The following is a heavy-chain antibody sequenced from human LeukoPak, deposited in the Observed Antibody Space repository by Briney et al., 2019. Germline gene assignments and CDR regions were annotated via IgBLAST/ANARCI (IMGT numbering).Heavy chain of an antibody. CDR3: ARDSGTMVVTRDAFDI. CDR1: GFTFSSYE. J-gene: IGHJ3*02. CDR2: ISSSGSTI. V-gene: IGHV3-48*03. Sequence: PGGSLRLSCAASGFTFSSYEMNWVRQAPGKGREGVSYISSSGSTIYYADSVEGRFTISRDNPKNSLYLQMNSLRAEDTAVYYCARDSGTMVVTRDAFDIWGQGTMVTVSS. D-gene: IGHD4-23*01.